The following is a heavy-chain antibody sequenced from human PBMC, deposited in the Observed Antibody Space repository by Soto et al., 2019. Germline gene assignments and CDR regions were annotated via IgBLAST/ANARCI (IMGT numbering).Heavy chain of an antibody. D-gene: IGHD6-25*01. CDR2: ISSSGDNT. J-gene: IGHJ3*02. CDR3: AKFKGGVNDGLDI. Sequence: EVQLLESGGGLVQPGGSLRLSCAASGFTFRNYAMTWVRQAPGTGLEWVSGISSSGDNTYYPSSVRGRFTISRDNSKDTLFLQMSSLRAEDTATYYCAKFKGGVNDGLDIWGQGTMVTVSS. CDR1: GFTFRNYA. V-gene: IGHV3-23*01.